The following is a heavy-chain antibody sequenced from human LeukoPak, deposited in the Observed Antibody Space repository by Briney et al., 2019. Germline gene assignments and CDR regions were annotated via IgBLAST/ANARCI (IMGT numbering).Heavy chain of an antibody. CDR1: GYTFTDYY. J-gene: IGHJ3*02. Sequence: ASVKVSCEASGYTFTDYYMHWVRQAPGQGLEWMGWINPNSGGTNYAQKFQGRVTMTRDTSISTAYTELRRLRSDDTAVYYCARGSTTVIDQGDAFDIWGQGTMVTVSS. CDR3: ARGSTTVIDQGDAFDI. V-gene: IGHV1-2*02. D-gene: IGHD3-22*01. CDR2: INPNSGGT.